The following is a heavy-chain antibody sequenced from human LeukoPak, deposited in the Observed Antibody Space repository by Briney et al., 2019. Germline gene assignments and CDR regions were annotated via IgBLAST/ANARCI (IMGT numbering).Heavy chain of an antibody. D-gene: IGHD1-26*01. CDR3: ARAANDYGIVGANQPGGYYYYYGMDV. Sequence: PGGSLRLSCAASGFTFSSYSMNWVRQAPGKGLEWVSSISSGSGYIHYADSVKGRFTISRDNARNSLFLQMNSPRAEDTAVYYCARAANDYGIVGANQPGGYYYYYGMDVWGQGTTVTVPS. CDR1: GFTFSSYS. J-gene: IGHJ6*02. V-gene: IGHV3-21*01. CDR2: ISSGSGYI.